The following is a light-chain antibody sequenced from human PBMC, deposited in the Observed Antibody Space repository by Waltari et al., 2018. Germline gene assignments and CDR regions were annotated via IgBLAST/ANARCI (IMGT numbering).Light chain of an antibody. J-gene: IGLJ1*01. CDR2: DDG. Sequence: SYVLTPPPSVSVAPGQTARISCAGNNIGSKNLHWYQQKPGQAPVLVVHDDGDRPSGIPERFSGSNSGNTATLTISRVDAGDEADYYCQVWDSGSDHYVFGTVTKVTVL. V-gene: IGLV3-21*02. CDR1: NIGSKN. CDR3: QVWDSGSDHYV.